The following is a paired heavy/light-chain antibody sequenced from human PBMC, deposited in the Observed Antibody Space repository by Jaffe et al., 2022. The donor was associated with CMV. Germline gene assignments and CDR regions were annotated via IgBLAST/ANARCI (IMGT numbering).Heavy chain of an antibody. V-gene: IGHV2-70*15. Sequence: QVTLRESGPALVKPTQTLTLTCTFSGFSFSSSRMCVSWIRQPPGKALEWLARIDWDDDKYYSTSLRTRLTISKDTSKNQVVLTMTNMDPVDTATYYCARHTIFGLVVIDAFDIWGQGTLVTVSS. J-gene: IGHJ3*02. CDR2: IDWDDDK. CDR3: ARHTIFGLVVIDAFDI. CDR1: GFSFSSSRMC. D-gene: IGHD3-3*01.
Light chain of an antibody. CDR2: GAS. CDR3: QQYDNWPSYT. V-gene: IGKV3-15*01. J-gene: IGKJ2*01. Sequence: EIVMTQSPATLSVSPGERVTLSCRASQSVSSKLAWYQQKPGQAPRLLIYGASTRATGIPARFSGSASGTEFTLTISSLQSEDFAVYYCQQYDNWPSYTFGQGTKLEI. CDR1: QSVSSK.